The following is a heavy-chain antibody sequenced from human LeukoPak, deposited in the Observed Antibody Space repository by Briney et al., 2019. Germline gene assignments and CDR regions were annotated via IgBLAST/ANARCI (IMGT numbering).Heavy chain of an antibody. CDR3: AKVYSSSRRDAFDI. CDR1: GFTFDDYA. D-gene: IGHD6-6*01. Sequence: PGGSLRLSCAASGFTFDDYAMHWVRQAPGKGLEWVSGISWNSGSIGYADSVKGRFTISRDNAKNSLYLQMNSLRAEDTALYYCAKVYSSSRRDAFDIWGQGTMVTVSS. J-gene: IGHJ3*02. CDR2: ISWNSGSI. V-gene: IGHV3-9*01.